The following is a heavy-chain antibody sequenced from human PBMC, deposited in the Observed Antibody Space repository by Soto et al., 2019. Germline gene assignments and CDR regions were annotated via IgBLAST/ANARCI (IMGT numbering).Heavy chain of an antibody. CDR1: GFTFSSYA. Sequence: PGGSLRLSCAASGFTFSSYAMSWVRQAPGKGLEWVSAISGSGGSTYYADSVKGRFTISRDNAKNSLYLEMNSLRAEDTAVYYCARESEDLTSNFDYWGQGTLVTVSS. CDR3: ARESEDLTSNFDY. CDR2: ISGSGGST. V-gene: IGHV3-23*01. J-gene: IGHJ4*02.